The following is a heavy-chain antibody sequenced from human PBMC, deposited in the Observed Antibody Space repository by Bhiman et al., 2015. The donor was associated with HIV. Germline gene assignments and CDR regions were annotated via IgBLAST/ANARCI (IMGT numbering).Heavy chain of an antibody. J-gene: IGHJ4*02. D-gene: IGHD6-19*01. V-gene: IGHV3-30*02. CDR1: GFTFTTYG. CDR2: IRYDGRNK. CDR3: AKDSLRRSSGWSFDY. Sequence: QVHLVDSGGGVVQPGGSLRLSCAASGFTFTTYGMHWVRQAPGKGLEWVAFIRYDGRNKYYADSVKGRSTISRDNSKNTLYLQMNSLRTEDTALYYCAKDSLRRSSGWSFDYWGQGTLVTVSS.